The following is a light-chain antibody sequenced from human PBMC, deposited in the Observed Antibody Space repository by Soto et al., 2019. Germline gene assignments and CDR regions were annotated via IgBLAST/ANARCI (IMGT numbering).Light chain of an antibody. V-gene: IGLV2-14*01. J-gene: IGLJ2*01. CDR3: NSYTNSSAVV. CDR1: SDDIGAYDY. CDR2: EVT. Sequence: QSVLTQPASVSGSPGQSITISCAGTSDDIGAYDYVSWYQQHPGNAPKLLVYEVTNRPSGVSDRSSGSKSGNTASLTISGLEAEYEADYYCNSYTNSSAVVFGGGTKVTVL.